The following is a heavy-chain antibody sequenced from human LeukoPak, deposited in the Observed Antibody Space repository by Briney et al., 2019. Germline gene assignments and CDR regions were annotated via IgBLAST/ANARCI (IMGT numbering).Heavy chain of an antibody. Sequence: GASVKVSCKASGYTFTSYGISWVRQAPGQGLEWMGWISAYNGNTNYAQKLQGRVTMTTDTSTSTAYMELRSLRSDDTAVYYCARDRQTYYYDLYYFDYWGQGTLATVSS. CDR3: ARDRQTYYYDLYYFDY. D-gene: IGHD3-22*01. CDR1: GYTFTSYG. J-gene: IGHJ4*02. CDR2: ISAYNGNT. V-gene: IGHV1-18*01.